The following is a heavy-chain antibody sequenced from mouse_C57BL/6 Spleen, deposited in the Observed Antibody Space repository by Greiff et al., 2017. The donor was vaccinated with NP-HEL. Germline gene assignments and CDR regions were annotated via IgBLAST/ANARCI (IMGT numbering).Heavy chain of an antibody. Sequence: EVKLVESGGGLVKPGGSLKLSCAASGFTFSSYAMSWVRQTPEKRLEWVATISDGGSYTYYPDNVKGRFTISRDNAKNNLYLQVSHLKSEDTAMYYCARDHDGSSYEGFAYWGQGTLVTVSA. J-gene: IGHJ3*01. V-gene: IGHV5-4*01. D-gene: IGHD1-1*01. CDR3: ARDHDGSSYEGFAY. CDR1: GFTFSSYA. CDR2: ISDGGSYT.